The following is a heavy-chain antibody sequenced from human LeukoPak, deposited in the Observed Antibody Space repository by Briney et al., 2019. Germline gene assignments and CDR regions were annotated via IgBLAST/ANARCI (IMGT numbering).Heavy chain of an antibody. CDR2: INPNSGGT. CDR1: GYTFTGYY. J-gene: IGHJ4*02. CDR3: ASELAAWYYYDSSGYQTDY. V-gene: IGHV1-2*02. D-gene: IGHD3-22*01. Sequence: ASVKVSCKASGYTFTGYYMHWVRQAPGQGLEWMGWINPNSGGTNYAQKFQGRVTMTRDTSISTAYMELSRQRSDDTAVYYCASELAAWYYYDSSGYQTDYWGQGTLVTVSS.